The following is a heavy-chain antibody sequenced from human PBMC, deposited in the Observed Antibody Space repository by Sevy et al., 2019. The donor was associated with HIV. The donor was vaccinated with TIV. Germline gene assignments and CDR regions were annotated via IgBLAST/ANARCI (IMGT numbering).Heavy chain of an antibody. CDR3: ARADIVVVAAKPGYFDY. Sequence: ALVKVSCKASGYTFTSYGISWVRQAPGQGLEWMGWISAYNGNTNYAQKLQGRVTMTTDTSTSTAYMELRSLRSDDTAVYYCARADIVVVAAKPGYFDYWGQGTLVTVSS. V-gene: IGHV1-18*01. CDR1: GYTFTSYG. D-gene: IGHD2-15*01. CDR2: ISAYNGNT. J-gene: IGHJ4*02.